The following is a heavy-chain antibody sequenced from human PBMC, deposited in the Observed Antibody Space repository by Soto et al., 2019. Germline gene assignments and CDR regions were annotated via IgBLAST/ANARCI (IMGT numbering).Heavy chain of an antibody. CDR1: GFTFSSYG. CDR3: AKVGYDSSGYYYRPPWFDY. CDR2: ISYDGSNK. J-gene: IGHJ4*02. Sequence: RRLSCAASGFTFSSYGMHWVRQAPGKGLEWVAVISYDGSNKYYADSVKGRFTISRDNSKNTLYLQMNSLRAEDTAVYYCAKVGYDSSGYYYRPPWFDYWGQGTLVTVSS. D-gene: IGHD3-22*01. V-gene: IGHV3-30*18.